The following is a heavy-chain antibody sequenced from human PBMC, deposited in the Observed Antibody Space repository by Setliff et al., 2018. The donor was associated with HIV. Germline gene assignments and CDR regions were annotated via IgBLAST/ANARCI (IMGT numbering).Heavy chain of an antibody. CDR2: ISYDGGSK. D-gene: IGHD6-19*01. Sequence: PGGSLRLSCAVSGLTFTNYAMHWVRQAPGKGLESVSFISYDGGSKYYADSVKGRFTISRDNSKNTLYLQMNSLRVEDTAIYYCAKDYSSGWYRHFDYWGQGTLVTVSS. J-gene: IGHJ4*02. V-gene: IGHV3-30*12. CDR1: GLTFTNYA. CDR3: AKDYSSGWYRHFDY.